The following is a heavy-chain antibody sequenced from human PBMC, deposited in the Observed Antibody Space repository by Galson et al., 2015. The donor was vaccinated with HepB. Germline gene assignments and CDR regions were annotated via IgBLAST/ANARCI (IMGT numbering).Heavy chain of an antibody. V-gene: IGHV3-66*01. CDR1: GFTVSSNY. CDR3: ARAQSPITRSPALIDY. CDR2: IYSGGST. Sequence: SLRLSCAASGFTVSSNYMSWVRQAPGKGLEWVSVIYSGGSTYYADSVKGRFTISRDNSKNTLYLQMNSLRAEDTAVYYCARAQSPITRSPALIDYWGQGTLVTVSS. J-gene: IGHJ4*02. D-gene: IGHD3-10*01.